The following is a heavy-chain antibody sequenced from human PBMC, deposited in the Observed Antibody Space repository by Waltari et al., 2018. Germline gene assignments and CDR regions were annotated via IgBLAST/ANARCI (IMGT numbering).Heavy chain of an antibody. CDR3: TTDRYIRGDF. Sequence: EVQLGESGGHWVKPGGSLRLSCVASGFPCSQAWMNWVRQVPGKGLEWVGRIKRQTDGGTADYGAPVKGKFTISRDDSKNTLFLQINSLTTEDTGVYYCTTDRYIRGDFWGQGTRVTVSS. J-gene: IGHJ4*02. CDR1: GFPCSQAW. CDR2: IKRQTDGGTA. D-gene: IGHD3-3*02. V-gene: IGHV3-15*07.